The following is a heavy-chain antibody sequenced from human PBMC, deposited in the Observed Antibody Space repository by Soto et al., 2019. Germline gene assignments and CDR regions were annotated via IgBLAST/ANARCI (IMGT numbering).Heavy chain of an antibody. CDR3: ARGPGGPDGPGDY. CDR2: INAGNGNT. J-gene: IGHJ4*02. Sequence: QVQLVQSGAEVKKPGASVKVSCKASGYTFTSYAMHWVRQAPGQRLEWMGWINAGNGNTKYSQKFQGRVTITRDTCASTAYMALSGLRSQDTAVYYCARGPGGPDGPGDYWGQGTLVTVSS. V-gene: IGHV1-3*01. CDR1: GYTFTSYA. D-gene: IGHD2-15*01.